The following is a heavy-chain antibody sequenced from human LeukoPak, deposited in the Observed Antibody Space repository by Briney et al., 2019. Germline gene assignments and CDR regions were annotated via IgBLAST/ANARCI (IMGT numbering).Heavy chain of an antibody. D-gene: IGHD2-21*02. CDR3: ATPAAYCGGDCYAYFDH. J-gene: IGHJ4*02. V-gene: IGHV1-69*05. CDR1: GGTFSSYA. CDR2: LIPIFGTA. Sequence: SVKVSCKASGGTFSSYAISWVRQAPGQGLEWMGRLIPIFGTANYAQKFQGRVTITTDESTSTAYMELSSLRSEDTAVYYCATPAAYCGGDCYAYFDHWGQGTLVTVSS.